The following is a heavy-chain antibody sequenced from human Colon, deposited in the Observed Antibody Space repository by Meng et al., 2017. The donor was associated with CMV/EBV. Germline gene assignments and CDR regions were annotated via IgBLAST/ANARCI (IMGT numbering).Heavy chain of an antibody. D-gene: IGHD6-13*01. V-gene: IGHV3-21*06. CDR1: GFPFRSYT. CDR2: ISSSSSHI. CDR3: ASLVAAGTWRWIDP. Sequence: SGGALVKPGGPLRLSCADSGFPFRSYTMNWVRQAPGKGLEWVSSISSSSSHIYYADSVKGRFTISRDNAKNSLYLQMNSLRAEDTAVYYCASLVAAGTWRWIDPWGQGTLVTVSS. J-gene: IGHJ5*02.